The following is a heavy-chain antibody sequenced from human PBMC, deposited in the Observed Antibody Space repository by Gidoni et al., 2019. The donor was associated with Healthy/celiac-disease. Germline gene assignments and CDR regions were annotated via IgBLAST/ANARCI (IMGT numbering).Heavy chain of an antibody. D-gene: IGHD4-17*01. CDR3: AKAYGGNSDYYYYYGMDV. V-gene: IGHV3-23*01. J-gene: IGHJ6*02. CDR2: ISSSGGST. Sequence: EVQLLESGGGLVQPGGSLRLSCVASGFTFSSYAMSWVRQAPGKGLEWVSAISSSGGSTYYADSVKGRFTISRDNSKNTLYLQMNSLRAEDTAVYYCAKAYGGNSDYYYYYGMDVWGQGTTVTVSS. CDR1: GFTFSSYA.